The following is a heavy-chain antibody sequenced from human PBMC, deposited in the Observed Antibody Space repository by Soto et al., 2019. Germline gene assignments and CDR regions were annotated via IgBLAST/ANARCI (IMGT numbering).Heavy chain of an antibody. J-gene: IGHJ5*02. CDR2: INHSGST. CDR3: ARASSGGYCSSTSCVKQRNWFDP. V-gene: IGHV4-34*01. D-gene: IGHD2-2*01. CDR1: GGSFSGYY. Sequence: QVQLQQWGAGLLKPSETLSLTCAVYGGSFSGYYWSWIRQPPGKGLEWIGEINHSGSTNYNPSLKSRVTISVDTSKNQFSLKLSSVTAADTAVYYCARASSGGYCSSTSCVKQRNWFDPWGQGTLVTVSS.